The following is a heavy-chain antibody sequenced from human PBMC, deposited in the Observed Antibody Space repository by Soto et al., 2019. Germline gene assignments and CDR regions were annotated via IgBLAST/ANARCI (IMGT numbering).Heavy chain of an antibody. CDR3: ARVNTGGSGNKRKNWFDP. CDR1: GGSVSSSSYY. CDR2: VYYSGST. J-gene: IGHJ5*02. D-gene: IGHD3-10*01. Sequence: SETLSLTCTVSGGSVSSSSYYWGWVRQPPGKGLEWIGSVYYSGSTYYNPSLESRVTISVDTSKNQFSLKLSSVTAADTAVYYCARVNTGGSGNKRKNWFDPWGQGTLVTVSS. V-gene: IGHV4-39*07.